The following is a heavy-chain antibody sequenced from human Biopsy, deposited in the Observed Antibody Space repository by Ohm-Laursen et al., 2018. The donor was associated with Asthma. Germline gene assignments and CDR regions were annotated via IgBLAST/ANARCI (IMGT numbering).Heavy chain of an antibody. CDR3: VKDIRLQLWGFDS. Sequence: RSLRLSCSASGFTFDDYAMHWVRQAPGKGLEWVSGVSWNSGSIDYADSVKGRFTISRDNAKNSLYLQMNSLGGADTALYYCVKDIRLQLWGFDSWGQGALVTVSS. J-gene: IGHJ4*02. D-gene: IGHD6-13*01. CDR1: GFTFDDYA. V-gene: IGHV3-9*01. CDR2: VSWNSGSI.